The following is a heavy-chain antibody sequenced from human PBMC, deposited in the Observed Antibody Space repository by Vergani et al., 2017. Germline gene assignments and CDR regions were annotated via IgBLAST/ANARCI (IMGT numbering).Heavy chain of an antibody. Sequence: EVQLVESGGGLVQPGGSLRLSCAASGFTFSSYEMNWVRQAPGKGLEWVSYISSSGSTIYYADSVKGRFTISRDNDKNSLYLQMNSLRAEDTAVYYCAREGRWLHHYYFDYWGQGTLVTVSS. CDR1: GFTFSSYE. CDR3: AREGRWLHHYYFDY. V-gene: IGHV3-48*03. J-gene: IGHJ4*02. D-gene: IGHD5-24*01. CDR2: ISSSGSTI.